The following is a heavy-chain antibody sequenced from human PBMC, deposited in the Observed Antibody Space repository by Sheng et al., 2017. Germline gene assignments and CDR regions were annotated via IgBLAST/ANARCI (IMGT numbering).Heavy chain of an antibody. CDR1: GFTFSSYG. CDR3: AKARDSSGYYPGD. D-gene: IGHD3-22*01. Sequence: QVQLVESGGGVVQPGGSLRLSCAASGFTFSSYGMHWVRQAPGKGLEWVAFIRYDGSNKYYADSVKGRFTISRDNSKNTLYLQMNSLRAEDTAVYYCAKARDSSGYYPGDWGQGTLVTVSS. J-gene: IGHJ4*02. V-gene: IGHV3-30*02. CDR2: IRYDGSNK.